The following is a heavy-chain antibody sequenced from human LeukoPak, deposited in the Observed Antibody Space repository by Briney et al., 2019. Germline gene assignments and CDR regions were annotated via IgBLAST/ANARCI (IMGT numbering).Heavy chain of an antibody. CDR1: GYTFTSYA. D-gene: IGHD6-19*01. CDR3: ASPDYSSGWDYFDY. J-gene: IGHJ4*02. Sequence: ASVKVSCKASGYTFTSYAMNWVRQAPGQGLEWMGWINTNTGNPTYAQGFTGRFVFSLDTSVSTAYLQISSLEAEDSAVYYCASPDYSSGWDYFDYWGQGTLVTVSS. V-gene: IGHV7-4-1*02. CDR2: INTNTGNP.